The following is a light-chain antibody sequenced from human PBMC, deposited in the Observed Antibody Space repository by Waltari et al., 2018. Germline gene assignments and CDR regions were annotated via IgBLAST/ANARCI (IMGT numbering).Light chain of an antibody. CDR1: QSVGRT. J-gene: IGKJ1*01. CDR3: QHYVRLPVT. V-gene: IGKV3-20*01. Sequence: QSPGTLSLSPGERATLSCRTSQSVGRTLAWYQQKPGQAPRLLIYGASIRATGIPDRFSGSGSGTDFSLTISRLEPEDFAVYYCQHYVRLPVTFGQGTKVEIK. CDR2: GAS.